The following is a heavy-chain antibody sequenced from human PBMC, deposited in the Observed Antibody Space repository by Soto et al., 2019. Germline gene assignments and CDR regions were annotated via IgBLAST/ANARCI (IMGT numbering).Heavy chain of an antibody. J-gene: IGHJ6*03. Sequence: ASVKVSCKASGGTFSSYTISWVRQAPGQGLEWMGRIIPILGIANYAQKFQGRVTITADKSTSTAYMELSSLRSEDTAVYYFASRRLIVATTRDDYYYMDVWGKGTTVTVSS. CDR3: ASRRLIVATTRDDYYYMDV. CDR2: IIPILGIA. CDR1: GGTFSSYT. D-gene: IGHD5-12*01. V-gene: IGHV1-69*02.